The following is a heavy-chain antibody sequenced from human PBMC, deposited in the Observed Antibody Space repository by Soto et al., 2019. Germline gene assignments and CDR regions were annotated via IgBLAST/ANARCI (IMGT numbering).Heavy chain of an antibody. Sequence: PGGSWRLCCAASGVTLSSYGMHGVRQAPGKGLEWVAVISYDGSNEYYADSVKGRFTSSRDNSKNTLYLQMNSLRAEDTAVYYCAKDRLNYEVWVFDYWGQGTLVTVSS. CDR1: GVTLSSYG. J-gene: IGHJ4*02. D-gene: IGHD3-16*01. CDR3: AKDRLNYEVWVFDY. V-gene: IGHV3-30*18. CDR2: ISYDGSNE.